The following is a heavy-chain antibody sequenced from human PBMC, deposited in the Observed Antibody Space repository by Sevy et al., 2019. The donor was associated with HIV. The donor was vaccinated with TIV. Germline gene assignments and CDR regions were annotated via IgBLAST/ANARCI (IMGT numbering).Heavy chain of an antibody. CDR3: ARVPVQLERPYYFDY. D-gene: IGHD1-1*01. V-gene: IGHV4-4*02. Sequence: SETLSLTCAASDGSISSGYWWSWGRQPPGKGLEWIGEVYHSGTTNYNPSLKSRVTISVDKSKNQFSLKLTSVTAADTAVYYCARVPVQLERPYYFDYWGQGTLVTVSS. CDR1: DGSISSGYW. J-gene: IGHJ4*02. CDR2: VYHSGTT.